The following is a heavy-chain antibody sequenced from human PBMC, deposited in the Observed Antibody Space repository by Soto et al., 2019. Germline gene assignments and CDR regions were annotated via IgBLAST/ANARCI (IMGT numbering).Heavy chain of an antibody. V-gene: IGHV1-46*01. J-gene: IGHJ4*02. CDR3: ASQICSGGSCYPFDY. CDR2: INPSGGST. Sequence: ASVSVSCKASGYTFTSYYMHWVRQAPGQGLEWMGIINPSGGSTSYAQKFQGRVTMTRDTSTSTVYMELSSLRSEDTTVYYCASQICSGGSCYPFDYWGQGTLVTVSS. D-gene: IGHD2-15*01. CDR1: GYTFTSYY.